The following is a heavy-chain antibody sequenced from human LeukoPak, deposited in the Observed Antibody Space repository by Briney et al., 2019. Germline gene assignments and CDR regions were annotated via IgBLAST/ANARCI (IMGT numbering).Heavy chain of an antibody. J-gene: IGHJ4*02. CDR3: ARDLMGIAYPGAFYY. CDR2: MSGSGGRT. D-gene: IGHD6-13*01. V-gene: IGHV3-23*01. Sequence: PGGTLRLSCAASGFTFSSYGMSWVRQAPGKGLEWISGMSGSGGRTYYADSVKGRFTISRDNAKNSLYLQMNSLRAEDTAVYYCARDLMGIAYPGAFYYWGQGTLVTVSS. CDR1: GFTFSSYG.